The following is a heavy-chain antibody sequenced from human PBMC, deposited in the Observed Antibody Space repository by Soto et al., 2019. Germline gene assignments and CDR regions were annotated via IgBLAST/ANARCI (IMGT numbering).Heavy chain of an antibody. CDR2: IYYSGST. V-gene: IGHV4-31*03. CDR3: AGDLGRLGYYDYGMDV. D-gene: IGHD3-16*01. J-gene: IGHJ6*02. CDR1: GGSISSGGYY. Sequence: QVQLQESGPGLVKPSQTLSLTCTVSGGSISSGGYYWSWIRQHPGKGLEWIGYIYYSGSTYYNPSLNSRVTISVDKPKTPFSLNLSSVTAADTAVYYCAGDLGRLGYYDYGMDVWGQGTTVTVSS.